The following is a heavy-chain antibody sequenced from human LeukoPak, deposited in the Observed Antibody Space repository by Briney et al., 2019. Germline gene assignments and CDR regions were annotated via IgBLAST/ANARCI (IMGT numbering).Heavy chain of an antibody. D-gene: IGHD2-8*01. CDR1: GGSISSYY. CDR3: ARHSGYCTNGVCYLFDY. CDR2: IYTSGST. V-gene: IGHV4-4*09. Sequence: SETLSLTCTVSGGSISSYYWSWIRQPPGKGLEWIGYIYTSGSTNYNPSLKSRVTIPVDTSKNQFSLKLSSVTAADTAVYYCARHSGYCTNGVCYLFDYWGQGTLVTVSS. J-gene: IGHJ4*02.